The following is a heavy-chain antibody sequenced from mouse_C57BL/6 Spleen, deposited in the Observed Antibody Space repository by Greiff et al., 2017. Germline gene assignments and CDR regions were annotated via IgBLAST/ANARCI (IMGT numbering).Heavy chain of an antibody. J-gene: IGHJ4*01. CDR2: IRSKSNNYAT. Sequence: VQLKESGGGLVQPKGSLKLSCAASGFSFNTYAMNWVRQAPGKGLEWVARIRSKSNNYATYYADSVKDRFTISRDDSESMLYLQMNNLKTEDTAMYYCVREGYAMDYWGQGTSDTVSS. V-gene: IGHV10-1*01. CDR3: VREGYAMDY. CDR1: GFSFNTYA.